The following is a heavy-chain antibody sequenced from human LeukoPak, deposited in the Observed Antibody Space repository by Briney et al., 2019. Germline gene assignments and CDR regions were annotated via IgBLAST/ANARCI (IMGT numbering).Heavy chain of an antibody. J-gene: IGHJ3*02. CDR1: GGSISSRSYY. Sequence: PSETLSLTCTVSGGSISSRSYYWGWVRQPPGKGLEWIGNIYYSGSTYYNPSLKSRVTISVDTSKNQFSLKLSSVTAADTAVYYCARNPLTTIFGVVIVDAFDIWGQGTMVTVSS. V-gene: IGHV4-39*01. CDR2: IYYSGST. D-gene: IGHD3-3*01. CDR3: ARNPLTTIFGVVIVDAFDI.